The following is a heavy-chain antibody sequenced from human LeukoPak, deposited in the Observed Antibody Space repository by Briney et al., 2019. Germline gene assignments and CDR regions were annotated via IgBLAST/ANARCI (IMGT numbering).Heavy chain of an antibody. CDR3: ARGNWGSWYYYYMDV. Sequence: SETLSLTCAVYGGSFSGYYWSWIRQPPGKGLEWIGEINHSGSTNYNPSLKSRVTISVDTSKSQFSLKLSSVTAADTAVYYCARGNWGSWYYYYMDVWGKGTTVTVSS. V-gene: IGHV4-34*01. CDR2: INHSGST. D-gene: IGHD7-27*01. CDR1: GGSFSGYY. J-gene: IGHJ6*03.